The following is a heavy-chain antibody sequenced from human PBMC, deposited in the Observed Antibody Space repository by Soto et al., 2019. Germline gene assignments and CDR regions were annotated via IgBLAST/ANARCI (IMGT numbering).Heavy chain of an antibody. V-gene: IGHV4-59*01. D-gene: IGHD6-19*01. CDR1: GGSISSYY. Sequence: QVQLQESGPGLVKPSETLSLTCTVSGGSISSYYWSWIRQPPGKGLAGIGYIYYSGSTNYNPSLKSRVTISVDTSKHQLSLKRSSVTAADTAVYYCASVGAGYSSGWYGGSWGQGTLVTVSS. CDR3: ASVGAGYSSGWYGGS. J-gene: IGHJ5*02. CDR2: IYYSGST.